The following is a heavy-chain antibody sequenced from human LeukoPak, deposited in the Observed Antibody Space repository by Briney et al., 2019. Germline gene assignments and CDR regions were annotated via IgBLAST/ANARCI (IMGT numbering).Heavy chain of an antibody. J-gene: IGHJ4*02. CDR3: ARAAKKVDDILTGYPFDY. D-gene: IGHD3-9*01. CDR2: IIPIFDTA. CDR1: GGTFSSYA. V-gene: IGHV1-69*01. Sequence: ASVTVSCKASGGTFSSYAISWVRQAAGQGLEWMGGIIPIFDTANYAQKFQGRVTITADESTSTAYMELSSLRSEDTAVYYCARAAKKVDDILTGYPFDYWGQGTLVTVSS.